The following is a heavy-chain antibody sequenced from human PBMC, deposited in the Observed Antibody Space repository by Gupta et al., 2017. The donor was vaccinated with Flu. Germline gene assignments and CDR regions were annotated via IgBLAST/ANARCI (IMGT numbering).Heavy chain of an antibody. CDR2: IKSDESSA. J-gene: IGHJ5*02. D-gene: IGHD2-15*01. V-gene: IGHV3-74*01. Sequence: GLVWVSRIKSDESSATYADPVKGRFTISRDNAKNTLYLQMNSLRAEDTAVYYCARDGAGDCSGGSCYSWFDLWGQGTLVTVSS. CDR3: ARDGAGDCSGGSCYSWFDL.